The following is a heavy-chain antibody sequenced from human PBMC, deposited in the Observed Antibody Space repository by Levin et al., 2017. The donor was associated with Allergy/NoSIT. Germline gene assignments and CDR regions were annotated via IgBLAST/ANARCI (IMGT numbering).Heavy chain of an antibody. V-gene: IGHV4-59*01. CDR1: GGSISSYY. D-gene: IGHD6-13*01. CDR2: IYYSGST. Sequence: SETLSLTCTVSGGSISSYYWSWIRQPPGKGLEWIGYIYYSGSTNYNPSLKSRVTITVDTSKNQFSLQLSCVTAADTAVYYCAREGSRSGPDYWGQGTLVTVSS. CDR3: AREGSRSGPDY. J-gene: IGHJ4*02.